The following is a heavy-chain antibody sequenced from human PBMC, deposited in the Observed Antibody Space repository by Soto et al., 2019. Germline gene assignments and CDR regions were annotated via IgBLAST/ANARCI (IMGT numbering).Heavy chain of an antibody. CDR3: AKAKACEQLFDF. Sequence: KPSETLSLTCTVSGGSISSGGYYWSWIRQHPGKGREGIGNIYYSGSTFYNPALKSRVTISMDTAENHFSLTLSSVTAADTAVSYCAKAKACEQLFDFWGQGTLVTVSS. D-gene: IGHD1-1*01. CDR2: IYYSGST. CDR1: GGSISSGGYY. J-gene: IGHJ4*02. V-gene: IGHV4-31*03.